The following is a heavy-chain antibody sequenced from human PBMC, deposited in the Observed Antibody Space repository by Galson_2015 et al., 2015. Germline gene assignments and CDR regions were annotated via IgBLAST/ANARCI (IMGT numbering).Heavy chain of an antibody. CDR2: ISYDGSKK. CDR1: RFTFNSFA. V-gene: IGHV3-30*01. Sequence: SLRLSCAASRFTFNSFAMHWVRQAPGKGLEWVAVISYDGSKKYYADSVKGRFSISRDNSKNTMDLQMNSLRAEDTAVYYCARISGFRFVDWIEGTLYFDKWGQGTLVTVSP. J-gene: IGHJ4*02. D-gene: IGHD3-9*01. CDR3: ARISGFRFVDWIEGTLYFDK.